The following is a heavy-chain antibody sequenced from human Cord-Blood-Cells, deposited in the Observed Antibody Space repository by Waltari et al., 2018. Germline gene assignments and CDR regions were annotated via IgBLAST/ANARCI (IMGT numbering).Heavy chain of an antibody. CDR1: GFTFSSYA. D-gene: IGHD6-6*01. V-gene: IGHV3-30-3*01. Sequence: QVQLVESGGGVVQPGRSLRLYCAASGFTFSSYAMHWVRQAPGKGLEWVAVISYDGSNKYYADAVKGRFTISKDNSKNTLYLQMNSLRAEDTAVYYCARVNLSHGIAALDYWGQGTLVTVSS. CDR3: ARVNLSHGIAALDY. CDR2: ISYDGSNK. J-gene: IGHJ4*02.